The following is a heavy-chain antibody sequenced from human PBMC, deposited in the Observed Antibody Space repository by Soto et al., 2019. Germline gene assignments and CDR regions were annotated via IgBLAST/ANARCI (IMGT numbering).Heavy chain of an antibody. D-gene: IGHD5-18*01. V-gene: IGHV3-33*01. Sequence: GGSLILPCAASGFTFSSYGMHWVRQAPGKGLEWVAVIWYDGSNKYYADSVKGRFTISRDNSKNTLYLQMSSLRSEDTAVYYCARDRGYSYGPRSYYGMDVWGQGTTVTVSS. CDR2: IWYDGSNK. CDR1: GFTFSSYG. J-gene: IGHJ6*02. CDR3: ARDRGYSYGPRSYYGMDV.